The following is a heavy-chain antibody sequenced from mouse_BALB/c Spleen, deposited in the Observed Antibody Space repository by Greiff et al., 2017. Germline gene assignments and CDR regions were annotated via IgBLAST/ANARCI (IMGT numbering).Heavy chain of an antibody. Sequence: QSGPGLVKPSQSLSLTCTVTGYSITSDYAWNWIRQFPGNKLEWMGYISYSGSTSYNPSLKSRISITRDTSKNQFFLQLNSVTTEDTATYYCASDYGNSFDYWGQGTTLTVSS. D-gene: IGHD2-1*01. V-gene: IGHV3-2*02. CDR3: ASDYGNSFDY. CDR1: GYSITSDYA. J-gene: IGHJ2*01. CDR2: ISYSGST.